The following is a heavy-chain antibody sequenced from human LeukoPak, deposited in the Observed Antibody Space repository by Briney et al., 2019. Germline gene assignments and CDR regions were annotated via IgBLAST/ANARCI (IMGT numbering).Heavy chain of an antibody. D-gene: IGHD2-8*01. CDR1: GFTFSSYG. Sequence: PGGSLRLSCAASGFTFSSYGMHWVRQAPGKGLEWVAVISYDGSNKYYADSVKGRFTISRDNSKNTLYLQMNSLRAEDTAVYYCAKGGCTNGVCYSNYWGQGTLVTVSS. J-gene: IGHJ4*02. V-gene: IGHV3-30*18. CDR3: AKGGCTNGVCYSNY. CDR2: ISYDGSNK.